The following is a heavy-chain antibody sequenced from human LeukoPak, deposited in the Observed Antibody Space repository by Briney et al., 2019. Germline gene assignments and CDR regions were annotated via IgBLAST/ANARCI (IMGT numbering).Heavy chain of an antibody. CDR3: ARGGYPFYYFDY. V-gene: IGHV1-69*01. CDR1: GGTFSSYA. J-gene: IGHJ4*02. CDR2: IIPIFGTA. Sequence: ASVKVSCKASGGTFSSYAISWVRQAPGQGLEWMGGIIPIFGTANYAQKFQGRVTITADESTSTAYMELSSLRSEDTAVYYCARGGYPFYYFDYWGQGTLVTVSS. D-gene: IGHD6-13*01.